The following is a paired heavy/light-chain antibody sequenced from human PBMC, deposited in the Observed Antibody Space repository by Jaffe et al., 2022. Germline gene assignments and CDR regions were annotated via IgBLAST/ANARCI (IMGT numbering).Heavy chain of an antibody. J-gene: IGHJ6*03. D-gene: IGHD2-15*01. V-gene: IGHV3-23*01. CDR1: GFTFSSYA. CDR2: ISGSGGST. Sequence: EVQLLESGGGLVQPGGSLRLSCAASGFTFSSYAMSWVRQAPGKGLEWVSAISGSGGSTYYADSVKGRFTISRDNSKNTLYLQMNSLRAEDTAVYYCAKDSVVVVAATWTDYYYMDVWGKGTTVTVSS. CDR3: AKDSVVVVAATWTDYYYMDV.
Light chain of an antibody. V-gene: IGKV1-39*01. CDR3: QQSYSTLRT. J-gene: IGKJ2*01. CDR1: QSISSY. Sequence: DIQMTQSPSSLSASVGDRVTITCRASQSISSYLNWYQQKPGKAPKLLIYAASSLQSGVPSRFSGSGSGTDFTLTISSLQPEDFATYYCQQSYSTLRTFGQGTKLEIK. CDR2: AAS.